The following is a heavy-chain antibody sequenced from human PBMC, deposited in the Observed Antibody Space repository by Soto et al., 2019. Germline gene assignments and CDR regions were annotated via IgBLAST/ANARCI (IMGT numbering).Heavy chain of an antibody. CDR1: GFTFSSYG. Sequence: PGGSLRLSCAASGFTFSSYGMHWVRQAPGKGLEWVAVIWYDGSNKYYADSVKGRFTISRDDSKNTLYLQMNSLRAKDTAVYYCARGVYSGPTGENDYWGQGTLVTVSS. CDR3: ARGVYSGPTGENDY. J-gene: IGHJ4*02. D-gene: IGHD5-12*01. V-gene: IGHV3-33*01. CDR2: IWYDGSNK.